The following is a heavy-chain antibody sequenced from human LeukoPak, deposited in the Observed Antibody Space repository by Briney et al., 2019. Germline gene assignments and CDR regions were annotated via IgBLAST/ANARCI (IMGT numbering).Heavy chain of an antibody. Sequence: ASVKVSCKAFGYTFTGYYIHWVRQAPGQGLEWMGWINPNSGDTKNAQKFQGRVTMTRDTSIRTAYMELSRLRSDDTAVYYCARDGEVGYSRAYYYYYVDVWGKGTTVTVSS. D-gene: IGHD2-15*01. V-gene: IGHV1-2*02. CDR2: INPNSGDT. CDR3: ARDGEVGYSRAYYYYYVDV. J-gene: IGHJ6*03. CDR1: GYTFTGYY.